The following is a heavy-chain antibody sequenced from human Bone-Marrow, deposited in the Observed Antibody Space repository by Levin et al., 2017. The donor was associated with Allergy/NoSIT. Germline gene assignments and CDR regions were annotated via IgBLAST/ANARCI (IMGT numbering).Heavy chain of an antibody. D-gene: IGHD4-17*01. CDR3: ARGFGDVVSY. J-gene: IGHJ4*02. Sequence: TGGSLRLSCAASGFTISMYWMHWVRQVPGKGLEWLSRINIDGTSISDADSVKGRFTISRDNAKNTLYLQMNSLRAEDTAFYYCARGFGDVVSYWGQGTLVTVSS. CDR1: GFTISMYW. V-gene: IGHV3-74*01. CDR2: INIDGTSI.